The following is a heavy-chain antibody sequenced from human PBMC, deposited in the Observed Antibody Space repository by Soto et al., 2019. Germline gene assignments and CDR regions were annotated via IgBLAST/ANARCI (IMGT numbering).Heavy chain of an antibody. CDR3: ATGFLGLCTGGNCPLDY. D-gene: IGHD2-15*01. V-gene: IGHV3-33*01. CDR2: IWYHGIDK. Sequence: LRLSCAASGFTFSRQAMHWVRQAPGRGLEWVAVIWYHGIDKYYADSVKGRFTISRDNSKNTVYLQMNSLRGEDTAVYYCATGFLGLCTGGNCPLDYWGQGTLVTVSS. CDR1: GFTFSRQA. J-gene: IGHJ4*02.